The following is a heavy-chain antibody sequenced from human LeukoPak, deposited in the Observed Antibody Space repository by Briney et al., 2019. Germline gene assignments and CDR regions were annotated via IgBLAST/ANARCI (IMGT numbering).Heavy chain of an antibody. CDR2: LGRSGEYK. J-gene: IGHJ4*02. Sequence: PGGSLRLSCAASGFRFTDYSMSWVRQAPGKGLEWVAGLGRSGEYKYYADSVKGRFTISRDNSKNTLYLQMNSLRAEDTAVYYCAKEKNPGYLFDYWGQGTLVTVSS. CDR3: AKEKNPGYLFDY. V-gene: IGHV3-23*01. CDR1: GFRFTDYS. D-gene: IGHD5-18*01.